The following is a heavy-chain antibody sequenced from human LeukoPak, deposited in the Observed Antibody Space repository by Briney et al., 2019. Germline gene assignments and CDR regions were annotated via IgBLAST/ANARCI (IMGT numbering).Heavy chain of an antibody. D-gene: IGHD6-19*01. J-gene: IGHJ4*02. Sequence: ASVKVSCKASGYTFTGYYMHWVRQAPGQGLEWMGWINPNSGGTNYAQKFQGRVTMTRDTSISTAYMEPSRLRSDDTAVYYCARALIAVADPPFDYWGQGTLVTVSS. CDR3: ARALIAVADPPFDY. V-gene: IGHV1-2*02. CDR1: GYTFTGYY. CDR2: INPNSGGT.